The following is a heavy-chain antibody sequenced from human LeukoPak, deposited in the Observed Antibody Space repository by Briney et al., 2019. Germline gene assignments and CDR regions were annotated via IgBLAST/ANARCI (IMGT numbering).Heavy chain of an antibody. J-gene: IGHJ6*04. D-gene: IGHD3-10*02. Sequence: GGSLRLSCAASGFTFSSYEMNWVRQAAGRGLEWVSYISSSGSTIYYADSVKGRFTISRDNAKNSLYLQMNSLRAEDTAVYYCAELGITMIGGVWGKGTTVTISS. V-gene: IGHV3-48*03. CDR2: ISSSGSTI. CDR3: AELGITMIGGV. CDR1: GFTFSSYE.